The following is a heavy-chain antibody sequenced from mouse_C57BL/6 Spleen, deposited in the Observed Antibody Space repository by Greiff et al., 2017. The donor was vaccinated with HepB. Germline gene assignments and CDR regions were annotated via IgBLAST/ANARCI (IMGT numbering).Heavy chain of an antibody. CDR2: IWSGGST. J-gene: IGHJ2*01. D-gene: IGHD4-1*01. CDR3: ASSNWYYFDY. CDR1: GFSLTSYG. V-gene: IGHV2-2*01. Sequence: QVQLKESGPGLVQPSQSLSITCTVSGFSLTSYGVHWVRQSPGKGLEWLGVIWSGGSTDYNAAFISRLSISKDNSKSQVFFKMNSLQADDTAIYYCASSNWYYFDYWGQGTTLTVSS.